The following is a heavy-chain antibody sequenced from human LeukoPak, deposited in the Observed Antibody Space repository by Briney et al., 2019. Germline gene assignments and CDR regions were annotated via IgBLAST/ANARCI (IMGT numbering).Heavy chain of an antibody. D-gene: IGHD6-13*01. CDR2: ISSGSSTI. V-gene: IGHV3-48*04. CDR1: GFSFSTYT. Sequence: GGSLRLSCAASGFSFSTYTMNWVRQAPGKGLEWVSYISSGSSTIHYADSVWGRFTIPRDNAHNSLYLQMNSLRVEDTAVYYCATSYTSSWSSFDYWGQGTLVTVSS. CDR3: ATSYTSSWSSFDY. J-gene: IGHJ4*02.